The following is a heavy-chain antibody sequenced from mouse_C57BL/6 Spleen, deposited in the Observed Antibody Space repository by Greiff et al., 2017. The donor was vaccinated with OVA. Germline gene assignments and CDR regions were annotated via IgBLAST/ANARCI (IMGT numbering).Heavy chain of an antibody. Sequence: VKLVESGAELVKPGASVKISCKASGYAFSSYWMNWVKQRPGKGLEWIGQIYPGDGDTNYNGKFKGKATLTADKSSSTAYMQLSSLTSEDSAVYFCARGDDYDDGSSFDYWGQGTTLTVSS. V-gene: IGHV1-80*01. CDR3: ARGDDYDDGSSFDY. J-gene: IGHJ2*01. CDR2: IYPGDGDT. CDR1: GYAFSSYW. D-gene: IGHD2-4*01.